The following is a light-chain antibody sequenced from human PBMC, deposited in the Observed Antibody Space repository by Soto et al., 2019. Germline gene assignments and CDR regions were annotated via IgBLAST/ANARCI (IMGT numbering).Light chain of an antibody. V-gene: IGKV1-6*01. CDR2: AAS. Sequence: IHMTPSPSTLSGSEGDTVTVSCRASQSISSFLNWYLQKPGKAPKLLIYAASSLQSGVPSRFSGRGSGTDFTLTISSLQPEDFATYYCLQDYYYPWTFGQGTKVDIK. CDR3: LQDYYYPWT. J-gene: IGKJ1*01. CDR1: QSISSF.